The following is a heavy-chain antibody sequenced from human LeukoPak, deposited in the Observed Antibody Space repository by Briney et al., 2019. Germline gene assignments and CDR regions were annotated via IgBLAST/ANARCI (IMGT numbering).Heavy chain of an antibody. Sequence: GESLKISCKGSGYSFTSYWIGWVRQRPGKGLEWMGIIYPGDSDTRYSPSFQGQVTISADKSISTAYLQWSSLKASDTAMYYCARQMITFGGVTPNYGMDVWGQGTTVTVSS. J-gene: IGHJ6*02. D-gene: IGHD3-16*01. V-gene: IGHV5-51*01. CDR3: ARQMITFGGVTPNYGMDV. CDR2: IYPGDSDT. CDR1: GYSFTSYW.